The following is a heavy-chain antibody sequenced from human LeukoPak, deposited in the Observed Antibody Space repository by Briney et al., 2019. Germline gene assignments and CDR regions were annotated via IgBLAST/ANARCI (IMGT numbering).Heavy chain of an antibody. CDR3: ARDLGYYDIVTGYYIGYFDY. J-gene: IGHJ4*02. Sequence: SVKVSCKASGGTFSSYAISWVRQAPGQGLEWMGGIIPIFGTANYAQKFQGRVTITADKSTSTAYMELSSLRSEDTAVYYCARDLGYYDIVTGYYIGYFDYWGQGTLVTVSS. CDR1: GGTFSSYA. CDR2: IIPIFGTA. V-gene: IGHV1-69*06. D-gene: IGHD3-9*01.